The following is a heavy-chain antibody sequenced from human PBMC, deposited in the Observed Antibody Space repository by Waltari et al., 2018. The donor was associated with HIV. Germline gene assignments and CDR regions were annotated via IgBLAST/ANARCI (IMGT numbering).Heavy chain of an antibody. J-gene: IGHJ4*02. CDR1: RDSLSSNTAA. CDR3: VRDSYGFDI. Sequence: QVRLQHSGPGVMKTSQTLSITCDISRDSLSSNTAAWNWVRRSPSGGFEWLGKTYYRSEWRFDYAGSMKGRLSISVDIAMNQFSLHLTSLIPDDTATYYCVRDSYGFDIWGQGNPV. D-gene: IGHD4-17*01. CDR2: TYYRSEWRF. V-gene: IGHV6-1*02.